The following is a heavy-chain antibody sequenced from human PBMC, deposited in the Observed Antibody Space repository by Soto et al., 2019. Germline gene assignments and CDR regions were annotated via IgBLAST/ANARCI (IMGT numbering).Heavy chain of an antibody. Sequence: QVQLVESGGGVVQPGRSLRLSCAASGFTFSSYGMHWVRQAPGKGLEWVAVISYDGSNKYYADSVKGRFTISRDNSKNKLYLQMNSLRAEDTAVYYCAKDGVPSHGDNTPGVWGQGTLVTVSS. J-gene: IGHJ4*02. D-gene: IGHD4-17*01. CDR1: GFTFSSYG. CDR3: AKDGVPSHGDNTPGV. CDR2: ISYDGSNK. V-gene: IGHV3-30*18.